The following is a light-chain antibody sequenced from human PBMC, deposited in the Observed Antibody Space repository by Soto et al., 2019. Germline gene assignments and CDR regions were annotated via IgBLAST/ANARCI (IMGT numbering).Light chain of an antibody. CDR2: DAS. CDR3: KHYARSTYT. J-gene: IGKJ1*01. V-gene: IGKV3-11*01. CDR1: QSVSRY. Sequence: VLTQSPSTRSLSHGERAHLSCWASQSVSRYLGLYQQKPVQAARLFIDDASNRATGIPARFSGSGSGSAFSLTSIRLEPEDFAVYYCKHYARSTYTFGQGTKVDIK.